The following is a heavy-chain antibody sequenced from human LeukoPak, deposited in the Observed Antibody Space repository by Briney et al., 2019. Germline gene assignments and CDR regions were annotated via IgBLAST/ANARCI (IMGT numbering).Heavy chain of an antibody. V-gene: IGHV3-21*04. Sequence: GGSLRLSCAASGFTFNSHSMNWVRQAPGKGLEWVSSISTSSSYIYYADSVKGRFTISRDNAKNSLYLQMNSLRAEDTAVYYCARDPSLGSSWFVWGQGTLVTVSS. D-gene: IGHD6-13*01. CDR3: ARDPSLGSSWFV. CDR1: GFTFNSHS. CDR2: ISTSSSYI. J-gene: IGHJ4*02.